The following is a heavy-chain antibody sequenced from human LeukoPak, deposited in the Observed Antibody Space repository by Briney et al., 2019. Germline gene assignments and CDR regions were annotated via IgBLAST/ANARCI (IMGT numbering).Heavy chain of an antibody. CDR1: GYTFTGYY. CDR2: INPNSGGT. D-gene: IGHD2-2*01. J-gene: IGHJ4*02. CDR3: ARVGVEGASCYDY. Sequence: ASVKVSCKASGYTFTGYYMHWVRQAPGQGLEWMGWINPNSGGTNYAQKFQGRVTMTRDTSISIAYMELSRLRSDDTAVYYCARVGVEGASCYDYWGQGTLVTVSS. V-gene: IGHV1-2*02.